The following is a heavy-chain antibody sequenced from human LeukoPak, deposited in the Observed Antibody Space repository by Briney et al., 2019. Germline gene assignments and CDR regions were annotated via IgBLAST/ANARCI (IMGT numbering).Heavy chain of an antibody. Sequence: PSETLSLTCTVSGDSLSDYYWCWIRQSAGKGLEWIVRIRSSGFTDYNPSLKSRVTMSVDASKNQFSLRLSSVTAADTAVYYCARVPRSYYYCYYMDVWGKGTTVTVSS. CDR3: ARVPRSYYYCYYMDV. CDR2: IRSSGFT. J-gene: IGHJ6*03. V-gene: IGHV4-4*07. CDR1: GDSLSDYY.